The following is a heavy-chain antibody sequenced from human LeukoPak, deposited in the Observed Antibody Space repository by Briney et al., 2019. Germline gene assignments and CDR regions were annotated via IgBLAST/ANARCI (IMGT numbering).Heavy chain of an antibody. CDR2: ISGDTTYI. CDR1: GFTFSSYT. CDR3: ARRGTDASFSFFDV. V-gene: IGHV3-21*01. D-gene: IGHD1-1*01. J-gene: IGHJ3*01. Sequence: PGGSLRLSCAASGFTFSSYTMHWVSQIPGERPEWVSSISGDTTYIYYADSLKGRFTISRDNTNTSLFLQMNSLRAEDTATYFCARRGTDASFSFFDVWGQGTMVTVSS.